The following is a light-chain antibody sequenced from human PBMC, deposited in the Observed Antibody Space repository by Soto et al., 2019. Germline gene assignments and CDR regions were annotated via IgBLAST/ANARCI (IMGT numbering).Light chain of an antibody. CDR1: QSVTSTY. V-gene: IGKV3-20*01. CDR3: QQYGSSPGIT. CDR2: GAS. Sequence: EIVLTQSPGTLSLSPGERATLSCRASQSVTSTYFAWYQQKPGQAPRLLIYGASSRATGIPDRFSGSGSGTDFTLTIIRLEPEDFAVYYCQQYGSSPGITFGQGTRLEIK. J-gene: IGKJ5*01.